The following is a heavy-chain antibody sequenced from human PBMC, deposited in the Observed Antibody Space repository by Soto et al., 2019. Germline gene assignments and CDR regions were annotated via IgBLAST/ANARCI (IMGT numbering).Heavy chain of an antibody. CDR2: LIPIFGTS. CDR3: ARPPGYISDWYYFDL. D-gene: IGHD6-19*01. CDR1: GGTFTNLA. V-gene: IGHV1-69*06. J-gene: IGHJ4*02. Sequence: GASVKVCCKASGGTFTNLAIKWVRQAPGQGFEWMGGLIPIFGTSNSAQKFQARVTISADTSTGTAYLEVSSLISEDTAVYYCARPPGYISDWYYFDLWGQGTLVTVSS.